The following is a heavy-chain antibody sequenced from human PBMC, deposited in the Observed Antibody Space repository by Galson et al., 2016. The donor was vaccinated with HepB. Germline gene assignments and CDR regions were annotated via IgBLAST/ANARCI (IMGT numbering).Heavy chain of an antibody. CDR2: ISGRAAST. Sequence: SLRLSCAASGLTFNNYAMIWVRQAPGKGLEWVSAISGRAASTYHADSVKGRFTISRDNSRKTLFPEVNSLSAEVTAVYFCAKGARDYVVGSYLDNWGRGALVTVSS. CDR3: AKGARDYVVGSYLDN. D-gene: IGHD3-16*01. J-gene: IGHJ4*02. CDR1: GLTFNNYA. V-gene: IGHV3-23*01.